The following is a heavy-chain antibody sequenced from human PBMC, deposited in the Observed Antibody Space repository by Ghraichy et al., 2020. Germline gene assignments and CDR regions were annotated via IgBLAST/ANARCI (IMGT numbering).Heavy chain of an antibody. CDR2: INAGNGNT. CDR1: GYTFTSYA. Sequence: ASVKVSCKASGYTFTSYAMHWVRQAPGQRLEWMGWINAGNGNTKYSQKFQGRVTITRDTSASTAYMELSSLRSEDTAVYYCARVYCSSTSCYTGSVNWFDPWGQGTLVTVSS. V-gene: IGHV1-3*01. CDR3: ARVYCSSTSCYTGSVNWFDP. J-gene: IGHJ5*02. D-gene: IGHD2-2*02.